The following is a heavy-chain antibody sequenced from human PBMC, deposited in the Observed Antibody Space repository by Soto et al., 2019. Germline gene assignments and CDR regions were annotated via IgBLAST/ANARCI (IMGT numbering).Heavy chain of an antibody. V-gene: IGHV3-23*01. Sequence: GGSLRLSCAASGFTFSGYAMNWVRQTPGKGLEWVSVISASGSSTYYADSVKGRFTISRDNSKNTVYLQMNSLRAEDTAVYYCAKDIGGYYDSSADYWGQGTLVTVSS. CDR2: ISASGSST. D-gene: IGHD3-22*01. CDR1: GFTFSGYA. J-gene: IGHJ4*02. CDR3: AKDIGGYYDSSADY.